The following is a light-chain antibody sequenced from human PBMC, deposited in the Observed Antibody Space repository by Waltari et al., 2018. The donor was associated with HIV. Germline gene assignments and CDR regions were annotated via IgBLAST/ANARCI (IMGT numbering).Light chain of an antibody. Sequence: QSALTQPASVSGSPGQSITISCTGTSSDVGSYKFFPWYQQHPGNAPKLIIYEGDKRPSGVSYRFSGSKSGSTASLTISGLQAEDEADYYRCSYAGSSTYVVFGGGTQLTVL. CDR2: EGD. J-gene: IGLJ2*01. V-gene: IGLV2-23*01. CDR3: CSYAGSSTYVV. CDR1: SSDVGSYKF.